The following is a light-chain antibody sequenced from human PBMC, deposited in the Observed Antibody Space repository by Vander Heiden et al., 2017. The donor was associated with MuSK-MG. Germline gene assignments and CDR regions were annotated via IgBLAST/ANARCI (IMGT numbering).Light chain of an antibody. CDR1: QSVSSY. Sequence: EIVLTQSPATLFLSPGERAPLSCRASQSVSSYLAWYQQKPGQAPRLLIYDASSRATGIPARFSGSGSGTDFTLTISSLEAEDFAVYYCQQRSNWLTFGGGTKVEIK. V-gene: IGKV3-11*01. J-gene: IGKJ4*01. CDR2: DAS. CDR3: QQRSNWLT.